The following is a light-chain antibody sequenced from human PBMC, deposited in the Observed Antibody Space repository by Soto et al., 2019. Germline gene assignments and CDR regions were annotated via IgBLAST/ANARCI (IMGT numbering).Light chain of an antibody. CDR3: AAWDDSLNSVV. Sequence: QSVLTQPPSASGTPGQRVTISCSGSSSNIGSNAVNWYQQLPGTAPQLLIYSNDRRPSGVPDRFSGSKSGTSASLAISGLQSEDEADYYCAAWDDSLNSVVFGGGTKLTVL. CDR1: SSNIGSNA. J-gene: IGLJ3*02. CDR2: SND. V-gene: IGLV1-44*01.